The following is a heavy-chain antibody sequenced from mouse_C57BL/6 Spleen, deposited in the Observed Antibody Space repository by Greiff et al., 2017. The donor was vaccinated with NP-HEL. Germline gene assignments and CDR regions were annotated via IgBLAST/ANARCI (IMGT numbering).Heavy chain of an antibody. CDR1: GYTFTSYW. D-gene: IGHD2-1*01. V-gene: IGHV1-52*01. CDR2: IDPSDSET. CDR3: ARSRGGNYWYFDV. Sequence: QVQLQQPGAELVRPGSSVKLSCKASGYTFTSYWMHWVKQRPIQGLEWIGNIDPSDSETHYNQKFKDKATLTVDKSPSTAYMQLSSLTSEDSAVYYCARSRGGNYWYFDVWGTGTTVTVSS. J-gene: IGHJ1*03.